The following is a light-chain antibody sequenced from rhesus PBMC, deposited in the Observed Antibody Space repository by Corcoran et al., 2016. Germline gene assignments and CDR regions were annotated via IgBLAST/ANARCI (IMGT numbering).Light chain of an antibody. CDR2: AAT. CDR3: QQYKSYPFT. Sequence: DIQMTQSPSSLSASVGDTVTITCRASQGISSYLNWFQQKPGKAPKLLIYAATTLKSGVPSRFSGSGSGTDFTLTISSLQPEDFATYYCQQYKSYPFTFGPGTKLDIK. J-gene: IGKJ3*01. V-gene: IGKV1-28*02. CDR1: QGISSY.